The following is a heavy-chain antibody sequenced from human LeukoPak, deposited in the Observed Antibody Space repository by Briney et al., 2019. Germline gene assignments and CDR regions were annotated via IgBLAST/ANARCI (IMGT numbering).Heavy chain of an antibody. J-gene: IGHJ4*02. CDR3: AREPRGITGTTGY. V-gene: IGHV3-21*01. CDR2: ISSSSSYI. D-gene: IGHD1-7*01. Sequence: GGSLRLSCAASGFTFSSYSMNWVRQAPGKGLEWVSSISSSSSYIYYADSVKGRFTISRDNAKNLLYLQMNSLRAEDTAVYYCAREPRGITGTTGYWGQGTLVTVSS. CDR1: GFTFSSYS.